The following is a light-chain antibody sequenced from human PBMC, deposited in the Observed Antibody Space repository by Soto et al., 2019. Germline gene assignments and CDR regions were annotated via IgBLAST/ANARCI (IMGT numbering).Light chain of an antibody. CDR1: QGSRND. V-gene: IGKV1-6*01. CDR3: LQDYSSTLT. Sequence: AVHMTQSPSSLSASVGHIFTITCRASQGSRNDVGWYQKKQGKAPKLLISAVSSLQSGVPSRLRGSGSGTDLILTISSMQNEDFETYYCLQDYSSTLTFGGGTKVDIK. CDR2: AVS. J-gene: IGKJ4*01.